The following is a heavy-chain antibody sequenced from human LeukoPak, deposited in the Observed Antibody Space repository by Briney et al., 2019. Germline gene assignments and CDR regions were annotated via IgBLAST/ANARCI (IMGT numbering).Heavy chain of an antibody. CDR2: INPNGGVT. J-gene: IGHJ4*02. CDR1: GYTFSGYY. CDR3: ARQGALVKGIDY. Sequence: AASVKVSCKASGYTFSGYYMHWVRQAPGQGLEWMGWINPNGGVTNYAQKFQGRVTMTRDTSISTVYMELSRLRSDDTAVYYCARQGALVKGIDYWGQGTLVTVSS. V-gene: IGHV1-2*02. D-gene: IGHD6-13*01.